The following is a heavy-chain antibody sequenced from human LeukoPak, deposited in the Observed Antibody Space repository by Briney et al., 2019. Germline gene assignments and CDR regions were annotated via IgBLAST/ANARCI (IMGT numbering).Heavy chain of an antibody. CDR1: GFTFNYYW. J-gene: IGHJ5*02. CDR2: IQQDGSEK. CDR3: AKGGGSGSYYNAGWFDP. V-gene: IGHV3-7*03. Sequence: PGGSLRLSCAASGFTFNYYWLTWVRQAPGKGLEWVANIQQDGSEKYYVDSVKGRFIISRDNAKNSLYLQMNSLRAEDTAVYYCAKGGGSGSYYNAGWFDPWGQGTLVTVSS. D-gene: IGHD3-10*01.